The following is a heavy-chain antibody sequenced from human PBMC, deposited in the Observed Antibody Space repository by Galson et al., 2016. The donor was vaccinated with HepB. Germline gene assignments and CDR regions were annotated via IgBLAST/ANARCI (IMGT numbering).Heavy chain of an antibody. CDR3: ARYCTGGVCDTYYYGMDV. J-gene: IGHJ6*04. CDR2: ISGWGGRT. D-gene: IGHD2-8*02. V-gene: IGHV3-23*01. CDR1: GFNFHNYA. Sequence: SLRLSCAASGFNFHNYAMSWVRQAPGKGLEWVSAISGWGGRTYYADSVKGRFTISRANSKNTLYLQMNSLRAEDTALYYCARYCTGGVCDTYYYGMDVWGKGTTVTVSS.